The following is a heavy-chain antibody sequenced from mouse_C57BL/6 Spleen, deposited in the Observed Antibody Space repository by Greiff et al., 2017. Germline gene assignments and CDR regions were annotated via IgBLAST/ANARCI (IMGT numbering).Heavy chain of an antibody. CDR3: ATLRSGAMDY. J-gene: IGHJ4*01. Sequence: EVKLQESGPGLVKPSQSLSLTCSVTGYSITSGYYWNWIRQFPGNKLERMGYISYDGRNNYNPSLKNRISITRDTSKNQFFLKLNSVTTEDTSTYYCATLRSGAMDYWGQGTSVTVSS. V-gene: IGHV3-6*01. CDR1: GYSITSGYY. D-gene: IGHD2-12*01. CDR2: ISYDGRN.